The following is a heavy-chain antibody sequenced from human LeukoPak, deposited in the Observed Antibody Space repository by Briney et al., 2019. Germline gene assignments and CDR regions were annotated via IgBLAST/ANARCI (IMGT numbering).Heavy chain of an antibody. J-gene: IGHJ3*02. CDR2: IGTAGDP. CDR3: ARSDLGDAFDI. Sequence: GGSLRLSCAASGFTFRSYDMHWVRQATGKGLEWVSAIGTAGDPYYPGSVKGRFTISRENAKDSLYLQMNSLRAGDTAVYYCARSDLGDAFDIWGQGTMVTVSS. D-gene: IGHD3-10*01. V-gene: IGHV3-13*05. CDR1: GFTFRSYD.